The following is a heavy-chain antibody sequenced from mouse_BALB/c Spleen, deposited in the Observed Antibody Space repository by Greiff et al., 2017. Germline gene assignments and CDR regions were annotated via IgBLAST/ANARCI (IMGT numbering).Heavy chain of an antibody. V-gene: IGHV5-4*02. CDR2: ISDGGSYT. J-gene: IGHJ2*01. Sequence: EVKLMESGGGLVKPGGSLKLSCAASGFTFSDYYMYWVRQTPEKRLEWVATISDGGSYTYYPDSVKGRFTISRDNAKNNLYLQMSSLKSEDTAMYYCAREGLRLRYFDYWGQGTTLTVSS. CDR1: GFTFSDYY. CDR3: AREGLRLRYFDY. D-gene: IGHD1-2*01.